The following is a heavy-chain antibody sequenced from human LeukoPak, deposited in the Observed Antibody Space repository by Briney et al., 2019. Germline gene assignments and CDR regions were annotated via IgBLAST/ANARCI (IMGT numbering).Heavy chain of an antibody. Sequence: PSETLSLTCTVSGGSISRGGDYWSWIRQHPGKGLEWIGYIYYSGSTYYNPSLKSRVTISVDTSKNQFSLELSSVTAADTAVYHCASASGSYYTLPYYFDYWGQGTLVTVSS. CDR2: IYYSGST. J-gene: IGHJ4*02. D-gene: IGHD3-10*01. CDR3: ASASGSYYTLPYYFDY. CDR1: GGSISRGGDY. V-gene: IGHV4-31*03.